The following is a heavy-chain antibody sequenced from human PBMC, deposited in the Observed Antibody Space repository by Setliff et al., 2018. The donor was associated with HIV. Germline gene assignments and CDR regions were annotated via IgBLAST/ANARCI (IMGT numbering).Heavy chain of an antibody. CDR1: GYTITTYG. CDR2: IDPNTGSP. D-gene: IGHD1-1*01. Sequence: ASVKVSCKASGYTITTYGPNWVRQVPGQGLEWMGWIDPNTGSPTYARGFTGRFVFSLDISVGTAFLQISSLKSEDTSLYFCLTGRKEFDIWGQGTMVTVSS. V-gene: IGHV7-4-1*02. J-gene: IGHJ3*02. CDR3: LTGRKEFDI.